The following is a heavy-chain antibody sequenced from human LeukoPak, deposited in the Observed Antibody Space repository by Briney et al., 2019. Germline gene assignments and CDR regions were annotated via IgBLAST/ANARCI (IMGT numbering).Heavy chain of an antibody. CDR1: GYTFTTYY. J-gene: IGHJ6*03. Sequence: ASVKVSCKASGYTFTTYYIHWVRQAPGQGLEWMGLINPSGGSTKIAQKFQGRVTVTRDTSTSTVYMQLSSLRSEDTAVYYCARDGGQESDDILTGFSYYYSMDVWGKGTTATVSS. V-gene: IGHV1-46*01. D-gene: IGHD3-9*01. CDR3: ARDGGQESDDILTGFSYYYSMDV. CDR2: INPSGGST.